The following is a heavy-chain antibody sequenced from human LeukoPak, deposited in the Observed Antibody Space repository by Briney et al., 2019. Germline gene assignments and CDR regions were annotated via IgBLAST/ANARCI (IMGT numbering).Heavy chain of an antibody. CDR2: IYYSGST. D-gene: IGHD1-26*01. J-gene: IGHJ5*02. Sequence: PSETLSLTCTVSGGSISRYYWSWIRQPPGKGLEWIGYIYYSGSTYYNPSLKSRVTISVDTSKNQFSLKLSSVTAADTAVYYCARHAYRFDPYWFDPWGQGTLVTVSS. CDR3: ARHAYRFDPYWFDP. V-gene: IGHV4-59*08. CDR1: GGSISRYY.